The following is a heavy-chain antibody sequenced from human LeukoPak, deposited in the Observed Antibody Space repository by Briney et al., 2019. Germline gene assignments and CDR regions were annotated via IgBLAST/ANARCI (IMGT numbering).Heavy chain of an antibody. J-gene: IGHJ6*02. CDR3: ARIGEDYYYYGMDV. V-gene: IGHV1-18*01. Sequence: ASVKVSCKASGYTFTSYGISWVRQASGQGLEWMGWISAYNGNTNYAQKLQGRVTMTTDTSTSTAYMELRSLRSDDTAVYYCARIGEDYYYYGMDVWGQGTTVTVSS. CDR1: GYTFTSYG. CDR2: ISAYNGNT. D-gene: IGHD2-21*01.